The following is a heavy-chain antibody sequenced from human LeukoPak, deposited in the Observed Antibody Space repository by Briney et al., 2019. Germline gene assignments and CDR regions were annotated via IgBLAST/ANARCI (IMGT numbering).Heavy chain of an antibody. J-gene: IGHJ4*02. D-gene: IGHD2-2*01. CDR2: MYCSGST. Sequence: SETLSLTCTVSGGSISSSTYYWGWIRQPPGKGLEWIDMMYCSGSTYYNPSLKSRVTISVDTSKNQFSLKLSSVTAADTAVYYCARHYCSSASCYVDYWGQGTLVTVSS. CDR1: GGSISSSTYY. CDR3: ARHYCSSASCYVDY. V-gene: IGHV4-39*01.